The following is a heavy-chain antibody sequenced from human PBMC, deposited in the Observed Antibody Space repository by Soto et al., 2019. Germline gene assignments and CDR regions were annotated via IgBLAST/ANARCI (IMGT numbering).Heavy chain of an antibody. CDR1: GFTFNDNP. Sequence: EVQLVESGGGLVQPGGSLRLSCSASGFTFNDNPMYWVRQAPGKGLEYVSLISANGDSTHYADSVKGRFSISRDNSENTLYLQMSSLRAEDTAVYYCVKGAGWLQDVDYWGQGNLVTVSS. D-gene: IGHD5-12*01. J-gene: IGHJ4*02. CDR3: VKGAGWLQDVDY. V-gene: IGHV3-64D*08. CDR2: ISANGDST.